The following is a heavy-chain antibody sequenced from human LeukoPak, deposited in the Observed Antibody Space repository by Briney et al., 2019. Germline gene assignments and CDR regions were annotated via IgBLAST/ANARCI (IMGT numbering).Heavy chain of an antibody. CDR3: ARGAGSGQHTYYYYMDV. CDR2: ITSSSDYI. CDR1: GFTFSGYS. D-gene: IGHD3-3*01. Sequence: GGSLRLSCAASGFTFSGYSMNWVRQAPGKGLEWVSSITSSSDYIYCADSVEGRFTISRDNAKNSLYLQMNSLRAEDTAVYYCARGAGSGQHTYYYYMDVWGKGTTVTVSS. V-gene: IGHV3-21*01. J-gene: IGHJ6*03.